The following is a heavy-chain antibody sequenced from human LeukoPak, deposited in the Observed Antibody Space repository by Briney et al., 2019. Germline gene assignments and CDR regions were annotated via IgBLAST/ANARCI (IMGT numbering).Heavy chain of an antibody. CDR3: ARQDGSGLDY. V-gene: IGHV4-39*01. Sequence: SETLSLTCTVSGGSISSSSYYWGWIRQPPGKGLEWIGNIHYTGSTYYNPSLKSRVTISVDTSKNQFSLKMGSVTAADTAVYYRARQDGSGLDYWGQGTLVTVSS. CDR1: GGSISSSSYY. CDR2: IHYTGST. J-gene: IGHJ4*02. D-gene: IGHD6-19*01.